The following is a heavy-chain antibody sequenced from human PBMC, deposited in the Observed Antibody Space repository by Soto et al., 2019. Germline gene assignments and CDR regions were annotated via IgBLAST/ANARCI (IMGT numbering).Heavy chain of an antibody. CDR3: AKARAVWLQSLDY. D-gene: IGHD3-22*01. J-gene: IGHJ4*02. V-gene: IGHV3-30*18. Sequence: GGSLRLSCAASGFTFSSYGMHWVRQAPGKGLEWVAAISYDGSNKYYTDSVRGRFTISRDNSNNTLYLQMNSPRAEDTAVYYCAKARAVWLQSLDYWGKETLVTVSS. CDR1: GFTFSSYG. CDR2: ISYDGSNK.